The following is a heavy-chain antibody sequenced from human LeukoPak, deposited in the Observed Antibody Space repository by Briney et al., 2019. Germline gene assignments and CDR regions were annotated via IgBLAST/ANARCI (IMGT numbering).Heavy chain of an antibody. Sequence: GGSLRLSCAASGFTVSSNYMSWVRQVPGKGLEWVSVIYSGGSTYYADSVKGRFTISRDNSKNTLYLQMNSLRAEDTAVYYCARCSGWNFYYYYYGMDVWGQGTTVTVSS. CDR2: IYSGGST. V-gene: IGHV3-66*01. CDR1: GFTVSSNY. CDR3: ARCSGWNFYYYYYGMDV. D-gene: IGHD6-19*01. J-gene: IGHJ6*02.